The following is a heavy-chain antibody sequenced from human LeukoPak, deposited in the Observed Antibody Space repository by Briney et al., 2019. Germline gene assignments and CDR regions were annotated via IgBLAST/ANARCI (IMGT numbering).Heavy chain of an antibody. J-gene: IGHJ4*02. CDR3: ARGGIRYFDWLLN. CDR2: IYPGDSDT. D-gene: IGHD3-9*01. Sequence: GESLKISCKGSGYSFTSYWIGWVRQMPGKGLEWMGIIYPGDSDTRYSPSFQGQVTISADKSTSTAYMELSSLRSEDTAVYYCARGGIRYFDWLLNWGQGTLVTVSS. V-gene: IGHV5-51*01. CDR1: GYSFTSYW.